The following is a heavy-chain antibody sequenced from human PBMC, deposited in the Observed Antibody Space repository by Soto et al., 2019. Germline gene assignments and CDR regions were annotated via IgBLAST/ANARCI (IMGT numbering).Heavy chain of an antibody. D-gene: IGHD1-7*01. J-gene: IGHJ5*02. CDR3: ARGVITGTKVLVNWFDP. V-gene: IGHV6-1*01. CDR1: GDSVSSNSAA. Sequence: SQTLSLTGAISGDSVSSNSAAWNWIRQSPSRGLEWLGRTYYRSKWYNDYAVSVKSRITINPDTSKNQFSLQLNSVTPEDTAVYYCARGVITGTKVLVNWFDPWGQGTMVTVSS. CDR2: TYYRSKWYN.